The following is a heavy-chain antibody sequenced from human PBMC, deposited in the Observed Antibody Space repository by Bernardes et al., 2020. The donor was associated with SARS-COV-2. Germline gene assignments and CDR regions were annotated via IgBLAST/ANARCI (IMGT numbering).Heavy chain of an antibody. V-gene: IGHV1-18*01. D-gene: IGHD5-18*01. CDR1: GYSFTSYG. J-gene: IGHJ5*02. Sequence: DSVQDSCKASGYSFTSYGISWVRQAPGQGLEWMGWISAAKGTTTYAQNLQGRVTMTTDTSTNTAYMELRSLRSDDTAVYYCATVVGYSYGGGWFDNWGQGTLVT. CDR3: ATVVGYSYGGGWFDN. CDR2: ISAAKGTT.